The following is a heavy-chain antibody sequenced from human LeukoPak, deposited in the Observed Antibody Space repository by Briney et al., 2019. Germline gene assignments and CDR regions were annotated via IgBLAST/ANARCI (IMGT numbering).Heavy chain of an antibody. CDR2: IYYSGST. CDR1: GGSISSGGCS. CDR3: ARATGGGVVVPAAVFDY. D-gene: IGHD2-2*01. V-gene: IGHV4-31*03. Sequence: MTSETLSFTCTVSGGSISSGGCSWSWIRQHPGKGLEWIGYIYYSGSTYYNPSLKSRVTISVDTSKNQFSLKLSSVTAADTAVYYCARATGGGVVVPAAVFDYWGQGTLVTVSS. J-gene: IGHJ4*02.